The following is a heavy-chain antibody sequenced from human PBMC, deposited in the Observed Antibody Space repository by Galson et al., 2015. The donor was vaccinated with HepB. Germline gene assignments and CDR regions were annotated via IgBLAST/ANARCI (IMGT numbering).Heavy chain of an antibody. CDR3: AKSQGVGAYRPFDY. V-gene: IGHV3-21*01. CDR2: ISSDSDYI. J-gene: IGHJ4*02. Sequence: SLRLSCAASGFTFSTYSMTWVRQAPGKGLEWVSFISSDSDYIYDADSVKGRFTISRDNAKNSLYLQMNSPRAEDTAVYYCAKSQGVGAYRPFDYWGQGSLVTVSS. D-gene: IGHD3-16*01. CDR1: GFTFSTYS.